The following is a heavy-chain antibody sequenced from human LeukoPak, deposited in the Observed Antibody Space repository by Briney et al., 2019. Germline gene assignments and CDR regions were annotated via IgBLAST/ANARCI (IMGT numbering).Heavy chain of an antibody. CDR2: ISGSGDTT. V-gene: IGHV3-23*01. CDR1: GFTFSNYA. J-gene: IGHJ4*02. D-gene: IGHD6-19*01. Sequence: GGSLQISCASSGFTFSNYAMSGVRRAPGKGREWVSGISGSGDTTYYADSEKGRFTISRDNSSNTLFLQMNSLRVEDTAVYFCARESFRALAGYLDYWGQGSLVIVSS. CDR3: ARESFRALAGYLDY.